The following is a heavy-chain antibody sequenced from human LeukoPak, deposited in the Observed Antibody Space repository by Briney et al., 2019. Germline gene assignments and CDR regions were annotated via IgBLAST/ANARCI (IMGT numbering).Heavy chain of an antibody. V-gene: IGHV3-74*01. Sequence: PGRSLRLSCAASGFSFSTYWLHWVRQTPGKGLMWVSRINPDSSATSYADSVKGRFTISRDNAENTLYLRMNSLRREDTAVYYCVRGQEVWELLPDDGFDMWGQGTKVTVAS. CDR3: VRGQEVWELLPDDGFDM. J-gene: IGHJ3*02. CDR1: GFSFSTYW. D-gene: IGHD1-26*01. CDR2: INPDSSAT.